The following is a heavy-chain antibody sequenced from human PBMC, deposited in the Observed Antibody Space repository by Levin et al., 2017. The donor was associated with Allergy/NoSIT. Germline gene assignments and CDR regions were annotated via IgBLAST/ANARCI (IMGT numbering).Heavy chain of an antibody. CDR1: GYTFTSYD. CDR2: MNPNSGNT. CDR3: ARDLLYYDSSGYYISGYYFDY. Sequence: ASVKVSCKASGYTFTSYDINWVRQATGQGLEWMGWMNPNSGNTGYAQKFQGRVTMTTDTSTSTAYMELRSLRSDDTAVYYCARDLLYYDSSGYYISGYYFDYWGQGTLVTVSS. J-gene: IGHJ4*02. D-gene: IGHD3-22*01. V-gene: IGHV1-8*01.